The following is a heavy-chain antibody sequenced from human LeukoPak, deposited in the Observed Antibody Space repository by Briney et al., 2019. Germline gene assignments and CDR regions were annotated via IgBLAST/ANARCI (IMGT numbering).Heavy chain of an antibody. CDR1: GYSFSTNW. Sequence: GESLKISCKGSGYSFSTNWIAWVRQMPGKGLEWMGIIFPGDSDTRYSPSFQGQVTISADKSIRTAYLQWNSLKASDTAIYYCVRHLSDITSCPNYWGPGTLITVAS. J-gene: IGHJ4*02. CDR3: VRHLSDITSCPNY. D-gene: IGHD2-2*01. CDR2: IFPGDSDT. V-gene: IGHV5-51*01.